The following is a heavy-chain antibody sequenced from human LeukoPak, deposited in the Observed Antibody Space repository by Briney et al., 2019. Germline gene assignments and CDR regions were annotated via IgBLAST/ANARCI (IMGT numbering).Heavy chain of an antibody. CDR1: GYTFTSYW. CDR2: IYPGDSDT. D-gene: IGHD6-19*01. Sequence: GESLKISCKGSGYTFTSYWIGWVRQMPGKGLEGMGIIYPGDSDTRYSPSFQGQVTISADKSINTAYLQWSSLTASDTAMYYCARRSSGWYQDYWGQGTLVTVSS. CDR3: ARRSSGWYQDY. J-gene: IGHJ4*02. V-gene: IGHV5-51*01.